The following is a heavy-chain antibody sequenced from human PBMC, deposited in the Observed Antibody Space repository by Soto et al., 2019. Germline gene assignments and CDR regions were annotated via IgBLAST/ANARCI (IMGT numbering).Heavy chain of an antibody. V-gene: IGHV3-15*07. CDR3: NTEGGIGDQTHY. Sequence: EVQLVESGGGLVKPGGSLRLSCAASGFTFSNAWMNWVRQAPGKGLEWVGRIKSKTDGGTTDYAAPVKGRFTISRVXSKNTRYLQMNSLKTGGQAVYYRNTEGGIGDQTHYWGQGALVTVSS. J-gene: IGHJ4*02. D-gene: IGHD2-21*02. CDR2: IKSKTDGGTT. CDR1: GFTFSNAW.